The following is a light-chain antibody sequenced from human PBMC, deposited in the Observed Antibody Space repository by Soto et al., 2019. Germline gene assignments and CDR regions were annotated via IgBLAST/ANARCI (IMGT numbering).Light chain of an antibody. J-gene: IGLJ2*01. Sequence: QAVVTQPPSVSGAPGQRVTISCTGSSSNIGAGYDVHWYQQLPGTAPKLLIYGNSNRPSGVPDRFSGSKSGTSASLAITGLQAEDEADYYCQSYDSNLSVVFGGGTKL. V-gene: IGLV1-40*01. CDR3: QSYDSNLSVV. CDR2: GNS. CDR1: SSNIGAGYD.